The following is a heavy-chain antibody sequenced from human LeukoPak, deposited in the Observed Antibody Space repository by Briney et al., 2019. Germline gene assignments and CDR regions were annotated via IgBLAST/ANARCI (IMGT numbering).Heavy chain of an antibody. CDR1: GYSISSGYY. Sequence: SETLSLTCTVSGYSISSGYYWGWIRQPPGKRLEWIGSIYHSGSTYYNPSLKSRVTISVDTSKNQFSLKLSSVTAADTAVYYCASGSSSWYDNWFDPWGQGTLVTVSS. CDR3: ASGSSSWYDNWFDP. CDR2: IYHSGST. J-gene: IGHJ5*02. D-gene: IGHD6-13*01. V-gene: IGHV4-38-2*02.